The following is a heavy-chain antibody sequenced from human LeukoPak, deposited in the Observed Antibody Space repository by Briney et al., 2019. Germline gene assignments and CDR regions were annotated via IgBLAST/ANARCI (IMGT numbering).Heavy chain of an antibody. Sequence: GGSLRLSCAASGFPFSSHGMSWVRQAPGKGLEWVSGIIGGGGSTYYADSVKGRFTISRDNSKNTLYLQMNSLRAEDTAVYYCAKDARVVPAANPNWFDPWGQGALVTVSS. CDR1: GFPFSSHG. D-gene: IGHD2-2*01. V-gene: IGHV3-23*01. CDR2: IIGGGGST. CDR3: AKDARVVPAANPNWFDP. J-gene: IGHJ5*02.